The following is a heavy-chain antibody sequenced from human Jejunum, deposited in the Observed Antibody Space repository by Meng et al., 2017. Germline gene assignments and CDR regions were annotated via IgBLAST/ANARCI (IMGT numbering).Heavy chain of an antibody. Sequence: SCAASGFTFNNYAMSWVRQSPGRGLECVSAIIGSGGSTYYTDSVKGRFTISRDNSKNTLYLQMNSLRAEDTAVYYCAKDLGGATTVLYYYYGMDVWGRGTTVTVSS. CDR1: GFTFNNYA. CDR3: AKDLGGATTVLYYYYGMDV. D-gene: IGHD4-17*01. V-gene: IGHV3-23*01. J-gene: IGHJ6*02. CDR2: IIGSGGST.